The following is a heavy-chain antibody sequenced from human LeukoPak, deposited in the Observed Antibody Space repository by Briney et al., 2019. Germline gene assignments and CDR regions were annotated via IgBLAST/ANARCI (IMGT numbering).Heavy chain of an antibody. CDR2: IHRSGST. V-gene: IGHV4-61*02. CDR3: ARGGFLVQNHFAL. Sequence: SSETLSLTCTVSGGSISSGSYYWSWIRQPAGKGLEWIGRIHRSGSTAYNPSVKSRVTISVDTSKNQFSLTLNSVTAADTAMYYCARGGFLVQNHFALWRRGPLVTVSS. D-gene: IGHD3-3*01. J-gene: IGHJ5*02. CDR1: GGSISSGSYY.